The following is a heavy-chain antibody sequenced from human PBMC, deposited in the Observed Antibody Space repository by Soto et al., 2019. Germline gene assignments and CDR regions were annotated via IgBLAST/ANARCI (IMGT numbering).Heavy chain of an antibody. CDR3: AKDRLSSGSGVRFDP. CDR2: INGGGDNT. D-gene: IGHD6-19*01. Sequence: EVQLLESGGGLVQPGGSLRLSCAASGFTFSSYAMSWVRQAPGKGLEWVSDINGGGDNTYYADSVRGRFTISRDNSKNTLYLQMNSLRAEDTAKYYCAKDRLSSGSGVRFDPWGQGTLVTVSS. J-gene: IGHJ5*02. CDR1: GFTFSSYA. V-gene: IGHV3-23*01.